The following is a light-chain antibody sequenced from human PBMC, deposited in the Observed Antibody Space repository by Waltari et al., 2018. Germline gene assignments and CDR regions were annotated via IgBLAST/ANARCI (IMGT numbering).Light chain of an antibody. CDR1: ILAKRY. CDR3: YSAADNNRQV. V-gene: IGLV3-27*01. J-gene: IGLJ3*02. Sequence: SYELTQPSSVSVSPGQTARITCSGAILAKRYARWFQQKPGQTPVVVIYKDSGRPSGIPERFSGSNSGTTVTLTISGAQVEDEADYYCYSAADNNRQVFGGGTKLTVL. CDR2: KDS.